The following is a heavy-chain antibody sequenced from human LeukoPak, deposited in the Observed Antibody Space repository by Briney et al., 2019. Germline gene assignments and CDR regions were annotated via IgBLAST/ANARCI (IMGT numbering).Heavy chain of an antibody. Sequence: GGSLRLSCAASGFTFSSYSMNWVRQAPGKGLEWVSSISSSSSYIYYADSVKGRFTIARDNAKNSLYLQMNSLRAEDTAVYYCARDLAGAGGEYWGQGTLVTVSS. J-gene: IGHJ4*02. CDR3: ARDLAGAGGEY. CDR1: GFTFSSYS. CDR2: ISSSSSYI. V-gene: IGHV3-21*01. D-gene: IGHD3-16*01.